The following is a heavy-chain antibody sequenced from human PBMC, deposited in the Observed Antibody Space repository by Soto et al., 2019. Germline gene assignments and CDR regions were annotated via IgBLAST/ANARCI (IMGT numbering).Heavy chain of an antibody. CDR1: GFTFSSYA. CDR2: ISGSGGST. V-gene: IGHV3-23*01. CDR3: ASDLWCGELYY. D-gene: IGHD3-10*01. Sequence: EVQLLESGGGLVQPGGSLRLSCAASGFTFSSYAMSWVRQAPGKGLGWVSAISGSGGSTYYADSVKGRSTISRDNSKNTLYLQMNTVRAEDTAVYYCASDLWCGELYYWGQGALVTVSS. J-gene: IGHJ4*02.